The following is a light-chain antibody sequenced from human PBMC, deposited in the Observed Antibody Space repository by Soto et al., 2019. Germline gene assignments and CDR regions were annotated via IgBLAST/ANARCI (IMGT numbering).Light chain of an antibody. V-gene: IGLV1-51*02. J-gene: IGLJ3*02. CDR3: GTWDSNLSVV. CDR2: ENN. CDR1: SSNIGNNF. Sequence: QSVLTQPPSVSAAPGQTGTISCSGSSSNIGNNFVSWYQHLPGQAPQLVIYENNRRPSGIPDRFSASKSGTSATLDISGLQTGDEADYYCGTWDSNLSVVFGGGTKVTVL.